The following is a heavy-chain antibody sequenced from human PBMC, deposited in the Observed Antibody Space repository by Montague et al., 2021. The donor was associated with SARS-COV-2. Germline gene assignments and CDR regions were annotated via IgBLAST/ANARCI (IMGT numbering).Heavy chain of an antibody. V-gene: IGHV4-39*01. CDR2: IYYSGST. D-gene: IGHD3-9*01. CDR1: GGSISSSSYY. Sequence: SETRSLTCTVSGGSISSSSYYWGWIRQPPGKGLEWIGSIYYSGSTYYNPSLKSRVTISVDTSKNQFSLKLSSVTAADTAVYYCARQPVLRYFDWLSAAYGMDVWGQGTTVTVSS. CDR3: ARQPVLRYFDWLSAAYGMDV. J-gene: IGHJ6*02.